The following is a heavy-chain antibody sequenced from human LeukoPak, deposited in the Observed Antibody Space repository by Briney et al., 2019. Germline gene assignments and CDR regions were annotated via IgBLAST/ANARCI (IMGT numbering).Heavy chain of an antibody. CDR2: IYHSGGT. CDR3: VRLFDY. Sequence: PSETLSLTCTVSGYSISSGYYWGWIRQPPGKGLQWIGSIYHSGGTYYNPSLKSRVTISVDTSKNQFSLKLSSVTAADTAVYYCVRLFDYWGQGTLVTVSS. CDR1: GYSISSGYY. J-gene: IGHJ4*02. V-gene: IGHV4-38-2*02.